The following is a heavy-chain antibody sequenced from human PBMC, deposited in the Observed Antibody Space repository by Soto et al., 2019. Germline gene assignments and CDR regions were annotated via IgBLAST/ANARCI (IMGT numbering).Heavy chain of an antibody. D-gene: IGHD6-13*01. CDR1: GGSISSYY. CDR2: IYTSGST. CDR3: ARCAAAEYYFDY. J-gene: IGHJ4*02. Sequence: SETLSLTCTVSGGSISSYYWSWIRQPAGKGLEWIGRIYTSGSTNYNPSLKIRVTMSVDTSKNQFSLKLSSVTAADTAVYYWARCAAAEYYFDYWGEGTLVTVSS. V-gene: IGHV4-4*07.